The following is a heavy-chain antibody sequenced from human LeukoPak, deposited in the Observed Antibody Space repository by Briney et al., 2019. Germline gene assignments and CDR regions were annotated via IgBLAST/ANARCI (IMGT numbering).Heavy chain of an antibody. V-gene: IGHV3-7*01. CDR2: IKQDGSEK. J-gene: IGHJ6*03. CDR3: AALDFWSGSYYYYYMDV. D-gene: IGHD3-3*01. CDR1: GFTFSSYW. Sequence: GWSLRLSCAASGFTFSSYWMSWVRQAPGKGLEWVANIKQDGSEKYYVDSVKGRFTISRDNAKNTLYLQMNSLRAEDTAVYYCAALDFWSGSYYYYYMDVWGKGTTVNVCS.